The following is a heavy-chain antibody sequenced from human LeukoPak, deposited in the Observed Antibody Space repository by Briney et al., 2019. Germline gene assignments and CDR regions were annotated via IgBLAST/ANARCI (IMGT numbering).Heavy chain of an antibody. CDR3: ARVRPSGESPMDYYYYMDV. V-gene: IGHV1-69*05. Sequence: SVTVSCTASGGTFSSYAISWVRQAPGQGLEWMGGIIPIFGTANYAQKFQGRVTITTDESTSTAYMELSSLRSEDTAVYYCARVRPSGESPMDYYYYMDVWGKGTTVTVSS. CDR2: IIPIFGTA. J-gene: IGHJ6*03. CDR1: GGTFSSYA. D-gene: IGHD3-10*01.